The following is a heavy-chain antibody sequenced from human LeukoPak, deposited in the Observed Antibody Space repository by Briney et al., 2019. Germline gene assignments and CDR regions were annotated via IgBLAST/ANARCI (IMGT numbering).Heavy chain of an antibody. CDR1: GGSFSGYW. Sequence: SETLSLTCAVSGGSFSGYWWCWIRQSPGTGLEWIGEISHSGETNYNPSFESRVSIPLDTSKNQFSLHLSSVTAADTAVYYCARTDYSLPWGQGTPVTVSS. V-gene: IGHV4-34*01. D-gene: IGHD4-11*01. J-gene: IGHJ5*02. CDR2: ISHSGET. CDR3: ARTDYSLP.